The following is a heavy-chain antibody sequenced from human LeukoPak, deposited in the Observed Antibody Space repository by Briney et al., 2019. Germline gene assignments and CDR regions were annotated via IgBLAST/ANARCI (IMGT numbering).Heavy chain of an antibody. V-gene: IGHV4-59*01. J-gene: IGHJ3*02. CDR3: ARRYSYGSDI. CDR1: GGSMSSYF. D-gene: IGHD5-12*01. CDR2: ISYSGST. Sequence: SETLSLTCTDPGGSMSSYFWSWIRQPPGKGLAWIGYISYSGSTNYNPSLKSRVTISVDTSNNQFPLKLSPGTAAGTAVYYCARRYSYGSDIWGQGTMVTVSS.